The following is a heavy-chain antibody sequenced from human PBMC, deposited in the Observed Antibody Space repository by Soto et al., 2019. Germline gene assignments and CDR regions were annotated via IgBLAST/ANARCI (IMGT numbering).Heavy chain of an antibody. J-gene: IGHJ3*02. D-gene: IGHD6-19*01. CDR2: ISAYNGNT. V-gene: IGHV1-18*01. CDR3: ARASKQWLHGYDAFDI. Sequence: QVQLVQSGAEVKKPGASVKVSCKASGYTFTSYGISWVRQAPGQGLAWMGGISAYNGNTNYAQKLQGRVTMTTDTSTSTAYMELRILRSDDTAVYYCARASKQWLHGYDAFDIWGQGTMVTVSS. CDR1: GYTFTSYG.